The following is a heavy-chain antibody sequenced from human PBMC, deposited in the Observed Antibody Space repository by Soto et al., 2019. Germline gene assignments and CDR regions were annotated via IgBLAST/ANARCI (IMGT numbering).Heavy chain of an antibody. CDR1: GFTFSSYG. CDR3: AREPYKELPNTGPYFDY. Sequence: GGSLRLSCAASGFTFSSYGMHWVRQAPGKGLEWVAVIWYDGSNKYYADSVKGRFTISRDNSKNTLYLQMNSLRAEDTAVYYCAREPYKELPNTGPYFDYWGQGTLVTVSS. D-gene: IGHD1-26*01. CDR2: IWYDGSNK. V-gene: IGHV3-33*01. J-gene: IGHJ4*02.